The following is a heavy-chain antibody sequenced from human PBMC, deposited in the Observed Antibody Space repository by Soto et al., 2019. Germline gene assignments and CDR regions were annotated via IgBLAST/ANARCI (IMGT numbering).Heavy chain of an antibody. J-gene: IGHJ4*02. CDR2: VYTGGHT. CDR3: ATSDRYSNHNLDS. CDR1: GFAVTSTY. V-gene: IGHV3-53*02. Sequence: EVHLVETGGGLIQPGGSLRLSCAASGFAVTSTYMNWVRQAPGRGLEWVSIVYTGGHTDYADSVRGRFTISRDSSTNTVSLQMNSLRVEDTAVYYCATSDRYSNHNLDSWGQGTLVTVSS. D-gene: IGHD4-4*01.